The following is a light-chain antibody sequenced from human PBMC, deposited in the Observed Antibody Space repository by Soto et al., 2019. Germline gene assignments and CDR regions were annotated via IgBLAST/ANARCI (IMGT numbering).Light chain of an antibody. CDR3: SSYTSSRTYV. Sequence: QSVLTQPASVSGSPGQSITISCTGTSSDVGGYNYVSWYQQHPGKAPKVMIYDVSNRPSGVSNRFSGSKSGNTASLTISGLQAEDEADYYCSSYTSSRTYVFGAGTKLTVL. J-gene: IGLJ1*01. V-gene: IGLV2-14*01. CDR2: DVS. CDR1: SSDVGGYNY.